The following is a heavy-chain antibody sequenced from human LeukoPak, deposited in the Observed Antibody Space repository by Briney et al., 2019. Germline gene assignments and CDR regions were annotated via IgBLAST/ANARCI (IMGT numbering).Heavy chain of an antibody. CDR2: IYTSGSN. Sequence: PSGTLSLTCTVSGGSISSYYWSWIRQPAGKGLEGVGRIYTSGSNNYNPSLKSRVTMSVDTSKNQFSLKVSSVTAADTAVYYCARDKVDGAVDYVTSWGQGTLVTVSS. V-gene: IGHV4-4*07. CDR1: GGSISSYY. D-gene: IGHD4-17*01. J-gene: IGHJ4*02. CDR3: ARDKVDGAVDYVTS.